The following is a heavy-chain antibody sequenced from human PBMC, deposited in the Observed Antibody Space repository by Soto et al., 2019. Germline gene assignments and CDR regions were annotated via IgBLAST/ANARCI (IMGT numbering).Heavy chain of an antibody. Sequence: QVQLQESGPGLVKPSETLSLTCTVSGGSISSYYWSWIRQPPGKVLEWIGYIYYSGSTNYNPSLKSRVTISVDTSKNQFSLKMSSVTAADTAVYYCARGYCSGGSCGLFDYWGQGTLVTVSS. D-gene: IGHD2-15*01. CDR2: IYYSGST. V-gene: IGHV4-59*01. CDR1: GGSISSYY. J-gene: IGHJ4*02. CDR3: ARGYCSGGSCGLFDY.